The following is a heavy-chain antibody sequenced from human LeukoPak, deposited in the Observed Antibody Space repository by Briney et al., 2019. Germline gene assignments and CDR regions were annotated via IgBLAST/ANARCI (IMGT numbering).Heavy chain of an antibody. J-gene: IGHJ3*02. CDR1: GYTFTSYG. CDR3: VRDRCSSTSCYLLAPLGSSPDSFDI. D-gene: IGHD2-2*01. V-gene: IGHV1-18*01. CDR2: ISAYNGNT. Sequence: ASVKVSCKASGYTFTSYGISWVRQAPGQGLEWMGWISAYNGNTNYAQKLQGRVAMTADTSTSTAYMELRSLRSDDTAVYYCVRDRCSSTSCYLLAPLGSSPDSFDIWGQGTMVIVSS.